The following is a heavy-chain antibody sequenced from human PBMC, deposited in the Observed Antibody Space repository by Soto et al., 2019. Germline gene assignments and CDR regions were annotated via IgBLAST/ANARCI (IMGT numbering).Heavy chain of an antibody. V-gene: IGHV3-23*04. CDR2: ISNRGSSA. CDR3: AKAFCDAATCFPCES. Sequence: DVHLVQSGGGLVQPGESLSLSCVASGFTFNDYAMHWVRQTPGKGLEWVAAISNRGSSAYYADSVKGRFTITRDKSTKTQSLHMHTLRVEDTSVYFCAKAFCDAATCFPCESWGQGTPVAVSP. CDR1: GFTFNDYA. D-gene: IGHD2-21*01. J-gene: IGHJ4*02.